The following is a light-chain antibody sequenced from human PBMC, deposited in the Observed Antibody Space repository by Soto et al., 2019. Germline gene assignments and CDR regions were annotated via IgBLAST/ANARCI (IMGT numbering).Light chain of an antibody. J-gene: IGKJ5*01. CDR2: GAF. V-gene: IGKV3-11*01. Sequence: EIVLTQSPATLSLSPGERATLSCRASPSVTNYLAWYQQKPGQPPRLLIYGAFNRAAGIPARFSGSASGTDFTLTINRLEPEDFAVYYCQLYGNSPPFGQGTRLEIK. CDR3: QLYGNSPP. CDR1: PSVTNY.